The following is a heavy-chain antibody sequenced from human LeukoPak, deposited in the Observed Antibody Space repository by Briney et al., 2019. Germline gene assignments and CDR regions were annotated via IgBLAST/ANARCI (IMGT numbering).Heavy chain of an antibody. J-gene: IGHJ4*02. CDR1: GYTFTSYY. D-gene: IGHD3-3*01. V-gene: IGHV1-46*01. Sequence: ASAKVSCKASGYTFTSYYMHWVRQAPGQGLGWMGIINPSGGSTSCAQKFQGRVTMTRDTSTSTVYMELSSLRSEDTAVYYCARDRVRFLEWFVWGQGTLVTVSS. CDR3: ARDRVRFLEWFV. CDR2: INPSGGST.